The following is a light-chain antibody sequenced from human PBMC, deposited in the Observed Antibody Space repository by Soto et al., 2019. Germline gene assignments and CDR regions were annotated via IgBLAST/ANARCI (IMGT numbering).Light chain of an antibody. CDR2: GAS. J-gene: IGKJ1*01. CDR3: QQYGSSRWT. Sequence: EIVLTQSPGTLSLSPGERATLSCRASQSVSSSYLAWYQQKPGQAPRLVIYGASSRTTGIPDRFSGSGSETDFTLTISRLEPEDFAVYYCQQYGSSRWTFGQGTKVDIK. CDR1: QSVSSSY. V-gene: IGKV3-20*01.